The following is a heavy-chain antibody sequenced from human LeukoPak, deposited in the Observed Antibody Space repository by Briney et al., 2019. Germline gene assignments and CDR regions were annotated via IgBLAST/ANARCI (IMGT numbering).Heavy chain of an antibody. J-gene: IGHJ6*03. CDR1: GGSISSYY. Sequence: PPETLSLTCTVSGGSISSYYWSWIRQPAGKGLEWIGRIYTSGSTNYNPSLKSRVTMSVDTSKNQFSLKLSSVTAADTAVYYCARDTEYQLLYTAYYYYMDVWGKGTTVTVSS. V-gene: IGHV4-4*07. CDR2: IYTSGST. CDR3: ARDTEYQLLYTAYYYYMDV. D-gene: IGHD2-2*02.